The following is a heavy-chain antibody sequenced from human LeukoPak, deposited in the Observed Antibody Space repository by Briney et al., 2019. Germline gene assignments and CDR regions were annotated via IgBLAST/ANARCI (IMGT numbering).Heavy chain of an antibody. V-gene: IGHV4-4*07. Sequence: SETLSLTCTASGGSISSFYWSWIRQPAGKGLEWIGRIYTSGSTNYNPSLKSRVTMSIDTSKNQFSLKLSSVTAADTAVYYCAREDCSGGSCYYYYYYYMDVWGKGTTVTVSS. CDR1: GGSISSFY. CDR2: IYTSGST. CDR3: AREDCSGGSCYYYYYYYMDV. J-gene: IGHJ6*03. D-gene: IGHD2-15*01.